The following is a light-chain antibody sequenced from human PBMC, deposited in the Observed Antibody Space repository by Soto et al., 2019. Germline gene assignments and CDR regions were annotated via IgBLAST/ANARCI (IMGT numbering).Light chain of an antibody. J-gene: IGKJ3*01. Sequence: DVQLTQSPSTLSASVGDRVTIACRAPQSVSGWLAWYQQKSGKAPKLLISQPSGLESGVPSRFSGSGSRTEFNLTISSLQPDDFATYYCQQYNGHFFTFGPVPKVDL. CDR3: QQYNGHFFT. CDR1: QSVSGW. CDR2: QPS. V-gene: IGKV1-5*03.